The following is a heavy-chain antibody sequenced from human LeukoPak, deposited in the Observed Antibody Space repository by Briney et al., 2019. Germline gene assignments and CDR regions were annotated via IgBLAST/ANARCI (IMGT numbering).Heavy chain of an antibody. D-gene: IGHD3-9*01. V-gene: IGHV3-48*01. J-gene: IGHJ4*02. Sequence: GGSLRLSCAASGLTLSNYGMNWVRQAPGKGLEWLSYMGSSGTIIYYADSVKGRFTISRDDAKNSLLLQMNSLSAEDTAVYYCARSRPGYYFDYWGQGTLVTVSS. CDR2: MGSSGTII. CDR1: GLTLSNYG. CDR3: ARSRPGYYFDY.